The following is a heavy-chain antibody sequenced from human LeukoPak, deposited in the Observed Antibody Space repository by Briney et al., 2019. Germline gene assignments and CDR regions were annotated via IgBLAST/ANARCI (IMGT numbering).Heavy chain of an antibody. D-gene: IGHD3-16*01. CDR2: LYHSGST. CDR1: GYSISNAYF. V-gene: IGHV4-38-2*02. CDR3: ARAGPSRSYDYVWGSYDY. J-gene: IGHJ4*02. Sequence: SQTLSLTCTVSGYSISNAYFWGWIRQPPGKGLEWIGSLYHSGSTYYSPSLKSRVTISLDSSKNQFSLKLSSVTAADTAVYYCARAGPSRSYDYVWGSYDYWGQGTLVTVSS.